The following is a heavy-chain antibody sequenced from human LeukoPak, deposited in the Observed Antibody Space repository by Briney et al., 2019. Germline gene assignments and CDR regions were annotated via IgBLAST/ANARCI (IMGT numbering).Heavy chain of an antibody. Sequence: SETLCLTCTVSGGSISRYYWTWIRQPPGKGLEWIGYIYYSGSTSYSPSLKSRATISVDTSKNQFSLKMSSVTAADTAVYYCARGRYSYGSKTTIDFWGQGTLVTVPS. CDR2: IYYSGST. V-gene: IGHV4-59*01. CDR3: ARGRYSYGSKTTIDF. D-gene: IGHD5-18*01. J-gene: IGHJ4*02. CDR1: GGSISRYY.